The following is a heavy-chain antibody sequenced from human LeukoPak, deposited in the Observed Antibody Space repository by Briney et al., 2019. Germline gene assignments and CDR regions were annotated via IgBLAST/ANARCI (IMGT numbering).Heavy chain of an antibody. D-gene: IGHD3-10*01. CDR1: GYTFTGYY. CDR3: ARDRFEIGPDFDY. CDR2: INPNSGST. J-gene: IGHJ4*02. Sequence: ASVKVSCKASGYTFTGYYMHWVRQAPGQGLEWMGRINPNSGSTNYAQKFQGRVTMTRDTSISTAYMELSRLRSDDTAVYYCARDRFEIGPDFDYWGQGTLVTVSS. V-gene: IGHV1-2*06.